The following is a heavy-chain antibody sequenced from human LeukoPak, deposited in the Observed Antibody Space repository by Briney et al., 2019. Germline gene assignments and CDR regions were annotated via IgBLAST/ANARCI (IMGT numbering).Heavy chain of an antibody. J-gene: IGHJ6*02. Sequence: PGGSLRLSCAASGFTFSSYAMHWVRQAPGKGLEWVAVISYDGSNKYYADSVKGRFTISRDNSKNTLYLQMNSLRAEDTAVYYCARRLRDYGMDVWGQGTTVTVSS. V-gene: IGHV3-30-3*01. CDR1: GFTFSSYA. CDR2: ISYDGSNK. CDR3: ARRLRDYGMDV.